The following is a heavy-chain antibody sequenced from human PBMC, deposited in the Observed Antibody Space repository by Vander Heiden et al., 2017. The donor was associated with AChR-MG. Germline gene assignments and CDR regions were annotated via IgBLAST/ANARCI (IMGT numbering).Heavy chain of an antibody. CDR1: GYTFTGYY. Sequence: QVQLVQSGAEVKKPGASVKVSCKASGYTFTGYYMHWVRQAPGQGLEWMGWINPNSGGTNYAQKFQGRVTMTRDTSISTAYMELSRLRSDDTAVYYCAREGKGYDFWSGYFFPRPPAHWFDPWGQGTLVTVSS. CDR2: INPNSGGT. CDR3: AREGKGYDFWSGYFFPRPPAHWFDP. D-gene: IGHD3-3*01. J-gene: IGHJ5*02. V-gene: IGHV1-2*02.